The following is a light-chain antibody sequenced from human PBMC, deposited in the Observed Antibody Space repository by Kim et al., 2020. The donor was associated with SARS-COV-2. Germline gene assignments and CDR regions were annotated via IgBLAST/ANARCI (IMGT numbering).Light chain of an antibody. J-gene: IGLJ2*01. Sequence: PGQSGTRSSTGASSDGGGYNYVSWYHQHPGKALKLLFYGVSARTSGVPDRFSGSESGNTAPLTIAGLRAEDEADYYVFSYTGSYVVFGGGTQLTVL. CDR2: GVS. CDR1: SSDGGGYNY. CDR3: FSYTGSYVV. V-gene: IGLV2-11*03.